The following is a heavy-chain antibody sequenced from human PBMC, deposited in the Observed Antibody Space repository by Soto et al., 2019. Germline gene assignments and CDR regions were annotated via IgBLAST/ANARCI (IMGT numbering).Heavy chain of an antibody. CDR3: ARGTTRIRGLFDY. Sequence: SETLSLTCAVSGGSMYTPNWWTWVRQTPGKGLQWIGEIYHSESTNYNPSLKSRVTISVDKSKNQFSLNLTSVTAADTAMYYCARGTTRIRGLFDYWGQGILVTVSS. CDR1: GGSMYTPNW. CDR2: IYHSEST. V-gene: IGHV4-4*02. J-gene: IGHJ4*02. D-gene: IGHD1-1*01.